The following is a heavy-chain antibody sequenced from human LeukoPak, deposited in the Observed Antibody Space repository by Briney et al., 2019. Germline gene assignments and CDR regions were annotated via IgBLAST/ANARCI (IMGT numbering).Heavy chain of an antibody. CDR2: INHSGST. D-gene: IGHD3-9*01. Sequence: SETLSLTCAVYGGSFSGYYWSWIRQPPGKGLEWIGEINHSGSTNYNPSLKSRVTISVDTSKNQFSLKLSSVTAADTAVYYCARGRSVLRYFDWLPRGMDVWGQGTTVTVSS. J-gene: IGHJ6*02. CDR3: ARGRSVLRYFDWLPRGMDV. CDR1: GGSFSGYY. V-gene: IGHV4-34*01.